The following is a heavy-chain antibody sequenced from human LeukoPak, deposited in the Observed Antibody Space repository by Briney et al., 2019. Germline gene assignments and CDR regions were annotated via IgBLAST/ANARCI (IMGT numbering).Heavy chain of an antibody. CDR3: AKARCSPTCCYRFCF. D-gene: IGHD2-2*01. V-gene: IGHV3-30*15. J-gene: IGHJ4*01. CDR2: ISINGGHQ. CDR1: GFTFSDYA. Sequence: PGGSLRLSCEASGFTFSDYAMHWVRQAPGKGLEWVSGISINGGHQYYADSVKGRFTISRDNSKNTVSLHMSSLRAEDTAIYYCAKARCSPTCCYRFCFWGHGTLVTVSS.